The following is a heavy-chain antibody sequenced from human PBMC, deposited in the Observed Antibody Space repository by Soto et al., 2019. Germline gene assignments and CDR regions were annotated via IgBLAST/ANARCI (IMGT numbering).Heavy chain of an antibody. V-gene: IGHV3-11*01. CDR2: ITSNGRAM. Sequence: QVQLVESGGGLVKPGGSLRLSCAASGFTFSDYYMSWIRQAPGKGLEWISYITSNGRAMSYADSVKGRFTISRDNAANSLSLQMNSMRVEDTAFYYCAREVSGSYSTFDSWGQGILVTVSS. CDR1: GFTFSDYY. D-gene: IGHD6-19*01. CDR3: AREVSGSYSTFDS. J-gene: IGHJ4*02.